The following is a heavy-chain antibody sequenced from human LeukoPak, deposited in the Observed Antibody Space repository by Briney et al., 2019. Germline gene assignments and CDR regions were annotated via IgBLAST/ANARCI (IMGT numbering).Heavy chain of an antibody. CDR3: ARAVSGSYTNDAFDI. V-gene: IGHV3-53*01. Sequence: GGSLRLSCAASGFTVSSNYMSWVRQAPGKGLGWVSVIYSGGSTYYADSVKGRFTISRDNSKNTLYLQMNSLRAEDTAVYYCARAVSGSYTNDAFDIWGQGTMVTVSS. CDR2: IYSGGST. D-gene: IGHD1-26*01. CDR1: GFTVSSNY. J-gene: IGHJ3*02.